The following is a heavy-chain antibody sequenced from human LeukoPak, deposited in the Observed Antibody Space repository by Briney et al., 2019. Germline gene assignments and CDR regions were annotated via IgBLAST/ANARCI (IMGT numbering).Heavy chain of an antibody. CDR1: GYSFTSYW. CDR2: IYPGDSDT. V-gene: IGHV5-51*01. Sequence: GESLKISCKGSGYSFTSYWIGWVRQMPGKGLEWMGIIYPGDSDTRYSPSFQGQVTISADKSISTAYLQWSSLKASDTAMYYCARRWDYYDSSDGYFDLWGRGTLVTVSS. J-gene: IGHJ2*01. D-gene: IGHD3-22*01. CDR3: ARRWDYYDSSDGYFDL.